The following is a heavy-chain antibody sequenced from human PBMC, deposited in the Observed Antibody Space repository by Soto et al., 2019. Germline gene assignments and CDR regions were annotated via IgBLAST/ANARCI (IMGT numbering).Heavy chain of an antibody. CDR3: AGDMGWFDP. V-gene: IGHV3-33*01. CDR1: GFTFKNYG. CDR2: IWYDGSDK. J-gene: IGHJ5*02. Sequence: VQLVESGGGVVQPGRSLRLSCAASGFTFKNYGMHWVRQAPGKGLEWVATIWYDGSDKYYGDSVKGRFIISRDNSENTLYLQMNSLRVDDTAVYYCAGDMGWFDPWGQGTLVTVSS.